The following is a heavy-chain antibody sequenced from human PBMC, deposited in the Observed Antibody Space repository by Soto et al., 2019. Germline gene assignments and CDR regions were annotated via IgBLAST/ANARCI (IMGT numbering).Heavy chain of an antibody. D-gene: IGHD3-10*01. J-gene: IGHJ4*02. CDR2: IDPSDSYT. Sequence: GESLKISCKASGYIFSIYWISWVRQMPGKGLEWMGRIDPSDSYTNYSPSFQGHVTISADKSISTAYLQWSSLKASDTAMYYCARLRVGFGELLTYWGQGTLVTVSS. CDR1: GYIFSIYW. CDR3: ARLRVGFGELLTY. V-gene: IGHV5-10-1*01.